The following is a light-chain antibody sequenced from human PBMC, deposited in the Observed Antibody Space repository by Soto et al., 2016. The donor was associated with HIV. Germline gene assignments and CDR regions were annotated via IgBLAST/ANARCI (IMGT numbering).Light chain of an antibody. V-gene: IGLV3-25*03. CDR3: QSADSSGTYVL. J-gene: IGLJ2*01. CDR2: KDS. CDR1: TLPKQY. Sequence: SYELTQPPSVSVSPGQTASITCSGDTLPKQYAYWYQQKPGQAPVLVIYKDSERPSGIPERFSGSSSGTTVTLTISGVQAEDGADYYCQSADSSGTYVLFGGGTKLTV.